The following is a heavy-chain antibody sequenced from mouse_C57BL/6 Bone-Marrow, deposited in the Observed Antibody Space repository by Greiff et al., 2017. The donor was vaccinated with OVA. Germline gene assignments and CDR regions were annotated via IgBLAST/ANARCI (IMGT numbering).Heavy chain of an antibody. V-gene: IGHV1-69*01. Sequence: QVQLQQPGAELVMPGASVKLSCKASGYTFTSYWMHWVKQRPGQGLEWIGEIDPSDSYTNYNQKFKGKSTLTVDKSSSTAYMQLSSLTSEDSAVYYCARFPSCITTVVAPFDYWGQGTTLTVSS. D-gene: IGHD1-1*01. J-gene: IGHJ2*01. CDR3: ARFPSCITTVVAPFDY. CDR2: IDPSDSYT. CDR1: GYTFTSYW.